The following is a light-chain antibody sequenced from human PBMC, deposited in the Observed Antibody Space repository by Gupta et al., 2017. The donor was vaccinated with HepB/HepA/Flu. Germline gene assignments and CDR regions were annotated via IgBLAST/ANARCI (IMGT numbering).Light chain of an antibody. Sequence: AIQMTQSPSSLSASVGDRVTITCRASQGIKKDLAWYQHKPGKAPKLLIFAASSLQTGVPSRFSGSGSGTDFTLTISCLQPEDFATYYCLQDYSYPRTFGQGTXVEVK. V-gene: IGKV1-6*01. J-gene: IGKJ1*01. CDR1: QGIKKD. CDR2: AAS. CDR3: LQDYSYPRT.